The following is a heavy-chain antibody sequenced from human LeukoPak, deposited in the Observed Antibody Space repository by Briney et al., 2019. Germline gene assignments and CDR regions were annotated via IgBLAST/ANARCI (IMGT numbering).Heavy chain of an antibody. V-gene: IGHV4-34*01. CDR1: GGSISSYY. D-gene: IGHD6-19*01. CDR3: ARGLRLAGN. CDR2: INHSGST. Sequence: SGTLSLTCTVSGGSISSYYWSWIRQPPGKGLEWIGEINHSGSTNYNPSLKSRVTISVDTTKNQFSLKLSSVTAADTAVYYSARGLRLAGNWGQGTLVTVSS. J-gene: IGHJ4*02.